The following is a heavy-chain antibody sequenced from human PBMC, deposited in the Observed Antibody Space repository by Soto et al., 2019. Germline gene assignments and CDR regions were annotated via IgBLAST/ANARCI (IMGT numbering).Heavy chain of an antibody. Sequence: EVQVVDSGGGLVKPGGSLRLSCAASGFTFSTYTMNWVRQAPGKGLEWVSSISSSSNYIYYADSVKGRFTISRDNAKNSLYLQMNSLRAEDTAVYYCARGYIAMDYWGQGTPVTVSS. CDR1: GFTFSTYT. CDR2: ISSSSNYI. CDR3: ARGYIAMDY. V-gene: IGHV3-21*01. D-gene: IGHD2-21*01. J-gene: IGHJ4*02.